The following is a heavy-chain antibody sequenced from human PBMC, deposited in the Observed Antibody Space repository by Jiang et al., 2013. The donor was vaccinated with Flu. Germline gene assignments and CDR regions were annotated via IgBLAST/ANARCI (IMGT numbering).Heavy chain of an antibody. V-gene: IGHV1-69*06. CDR3: ARVGYSSSWPLYYYYYGMDV. CDR1: GGTFSSYA. D-gene: IGHD6-13*01. Sequence: GAEVKKPGSSVKVSCKASGGTFSSYAISWVRQAPGQGLEWMGGIIPIFGTANYAQKFQGRVTITADKSTSTAYMELSSLRSEDTAVYYCARVGYSSSWPLYYYYYGMDVWGQGTTVTVSS. CDR2: IIPIFGTA. J-gene: IGHJ6*02.